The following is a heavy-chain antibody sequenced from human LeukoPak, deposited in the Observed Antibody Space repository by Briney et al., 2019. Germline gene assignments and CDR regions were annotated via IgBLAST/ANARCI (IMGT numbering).Heavy chain of an antibody. Sequence: SETLSLTCTVSGGSISSSSYYWGWIRQPPGKGLEWIGSIYCSGSTYYNPSLKSRVTISVDTSKNQFSLKLSSVTAADTAVYYCARLGYDSSGGFDYWGQGTLVTVSS. J-gene: IGHJ4*02. D-gene: IGHD3-22*01. CDR3: ARLGYDSSGGFDY. V-gene: IGHV4-39*01. CDR1: GGSISSSSYY. CDR2: IYCSGST.